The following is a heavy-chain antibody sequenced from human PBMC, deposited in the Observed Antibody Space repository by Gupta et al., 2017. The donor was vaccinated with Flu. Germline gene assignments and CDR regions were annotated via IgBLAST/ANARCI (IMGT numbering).Heavy chain of an antibody. CDR2: RGTEGSVK. Sequence: EVQLVESGGGLVQPGGSLRLSCAASGFKFSSYWMDWVRQAPGKGLEWVANRGTEGSVKTYADSVKGRFTISRENAKDSLYLQMNSVRADDTALYYCARNRGWQQFDYWGQGALVTVSS. CDR3: ARNRGWQQFDY. CDR1: GFKFSSYW. V-gene: IGHV3-7*01. D-gene: IGHD3-10*01. J-gene: IGHJ4*02.